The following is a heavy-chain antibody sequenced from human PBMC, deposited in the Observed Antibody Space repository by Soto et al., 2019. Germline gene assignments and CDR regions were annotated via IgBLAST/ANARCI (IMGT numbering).Heavy chain of an antibody. CDR1: GFTFSSYA. J-gene: IGHJ4*02. CDR2: ISYDGSNK. CDR3: ARVRYCGGDCYSGRSDY. Sequence: GGSLRLSCAASGFTFSSYAMHWVRQAPGKGLEWVAVISYDGSNKYYADSVKGRFTISRDNSKNTLYLQMNSLRAEDTAVYYCARVRYCGGDCYSGRSDYWGQGTLVTVSS. V-gene: IGHV3-30-3*01. D-gene: IGHD2-21*02.